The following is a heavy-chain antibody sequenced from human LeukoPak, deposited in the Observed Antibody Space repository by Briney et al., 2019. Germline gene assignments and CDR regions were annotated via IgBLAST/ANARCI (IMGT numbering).Heavy chain of an antibody. CDR3: ARTPTGFPNWFDS. J-gene: IGHJ5*01. D-gene: IGHD3-9*01. Sequence: SETLSLTCSVSGASVTTYPYYWTWIRQPPGKGLEWIGSVTYSGNTFYNPSLKSRVTIPIDASKSQFSLNLSSVTAADMAIYFCARTPTGFPNWFDSWGQGTLVTVSS. CDR2: VTYSGNT. V-gene: IGHV4-39*07. CDR1: GASVTTYPYY.